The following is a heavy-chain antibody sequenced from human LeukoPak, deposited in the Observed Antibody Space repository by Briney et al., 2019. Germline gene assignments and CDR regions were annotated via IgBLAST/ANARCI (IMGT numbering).Heavy chain of an antibody. V-gene: IGHV4-38-2*02. D-gene: IGHD2-21*02. CDR3: ARDWTAIKWGLDY. CDR1: GYSISSGYY. CDR2: IYYSGST. Sequence: SETLSLTCTVSGYSISSGYYWGWIRPPPGKGLEWIGSIYYSGSTYYNPSLKSRVTISVDTSKNQFSLKLSSVTAADTAVYYCARDWTAIKWGLDYWGQGTLVTVSS. J-gene: IGHJ4*02.